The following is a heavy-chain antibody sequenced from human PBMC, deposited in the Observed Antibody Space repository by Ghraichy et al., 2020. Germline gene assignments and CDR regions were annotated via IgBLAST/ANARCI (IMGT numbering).Heavy chain of an antibody. D-gene: IGHD7-27*01. CDR3: VRGARNWVGVDY. V-gene: IGHV3-74*01. Sequence: GGSLRLSCAASGFTLSSYWMHWVRQAPGKGLVWVARISTDDSGTDYADSVEGRFIISRDNVRNTLSLQINSLRAEDTAIYYCVRGARNWVGVDYWGQGTLVTVSS. J-gene: IGHJ4*02. CDR1: GFTLSSYW. CDR2: ISTDDSGT.